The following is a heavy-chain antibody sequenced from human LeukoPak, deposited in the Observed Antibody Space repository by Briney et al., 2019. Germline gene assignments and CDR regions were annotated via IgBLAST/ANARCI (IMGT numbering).Heavy chain of an antibody. J-gene: IGHJ4*02. CDR3: AKAGLVGDTTYSEY. Sequence: GRSLRLSCAASGFTFSAYGIHWVRQAPGKGLEWVALISYDASDTYYADSVKGRFTISRDNSKNTLYLQMNSLRAEDTAVYYCAKAGLVGDTTYSEYWGQGTLVTVSS. V-gene: IGHV3-30*18. D-gene: IGHD1-26*01. CDR1: GFTFSAYG. CDR2: ISYDASDT.